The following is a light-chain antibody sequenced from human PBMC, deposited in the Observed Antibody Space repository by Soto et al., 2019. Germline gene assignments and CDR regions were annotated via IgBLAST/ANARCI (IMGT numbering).Light chain of an antibody. V-gene: IGKV1-39*01. J-gene: IGKJ4*01. CDR2: AAS. CDR3: QQSFSNPLT. CDR1: QTISSY. Sequence: DIQMTQSPSSLSASVGDRVTITCRARQTISSYLNWYQQRPGKAPKLLIYAASSLQSGVPSRFSGSGSGTDFSLTISDLQPEDFASYYCQQSFSNPLTFGGGTKVEIK.